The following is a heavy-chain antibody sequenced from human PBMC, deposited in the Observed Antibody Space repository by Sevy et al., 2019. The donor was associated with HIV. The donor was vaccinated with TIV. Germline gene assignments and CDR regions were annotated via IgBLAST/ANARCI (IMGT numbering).Heavy chain of an antibody. V-gene: IGHV3-23*01. CDR3: AKEWTQLSDWYGELDY. Sequence: GGFLRLSCAASGFTFSNYAMSWVRQAPGKGLEWVSSIRISGGNTYYADSVKGRFTISRDNSKNRLYLQMNSLRAEDTAVYDYAKEWTQLSDWYGELDYWGQGSLVTVSS. CDR1: GFTFSNYA. J-gene: IGHJ4*02. CDR2: IRISGGNT. D-gene: IGHD6-19*01.